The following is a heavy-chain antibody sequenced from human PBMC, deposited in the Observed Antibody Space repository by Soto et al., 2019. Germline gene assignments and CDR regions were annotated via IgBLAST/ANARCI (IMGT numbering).Heavy chain of an antibody. CDR1: GYSFTSYG. J-gene: IGHJ4*02. D-gene: IGHD6-19*01. CDR3: ARDVSPSITVAGTFDY. CDR2: ISAYNGNT. V-gene: IGHV1-18*01. Sequence: QVQLVQSGAEVKKPGASVKVSCKASGYSFTSYGISWVRQAPGQGLEWMGWISAYNGNTNYAQKFQGRVTMTTDTSTYTAYMELRSLXXDDTAVYYCARDVSPSITVAGTFDYWGQGTLVTVSS.